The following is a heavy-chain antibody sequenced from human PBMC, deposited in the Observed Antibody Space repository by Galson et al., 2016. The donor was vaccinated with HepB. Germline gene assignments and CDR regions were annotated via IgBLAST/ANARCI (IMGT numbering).Heavy chain of an antibody. J-gene: IGHJ4*02. D-gene: IGHD2-8*01. V-gene: IGHV4-61*01. CDR2: IYSGGST. Sequence: SETLSLTCSVSGASLTSGTYYWGWIRQSPGKGLDWIGYIYSGGSTNYNPSLQSRVTISLDTSKKQFPLRLTSVTAADTAVYYCAPYPIGVVQSFDNWGQGTLVTVSS. CDR3: APYPIGVVQSFDN. CDR1: GASLTSGTYY.